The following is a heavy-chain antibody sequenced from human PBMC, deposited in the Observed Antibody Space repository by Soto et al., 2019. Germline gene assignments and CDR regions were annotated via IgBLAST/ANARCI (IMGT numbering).Heavy chain of an antibody. J-gene: IGHJ4*02. CDR3: AKVLSASGVDY. CDR1: GFTFSSFA. Sequence: EVQLLESGGGLVQPGGSLRLSCAASGFTFSSFAMSWVRQAPGKGLEWVSTVSANGGTTYYADSVKGRFTMSRDNSKNALRLQMNSLRAEDTAVYYCAKVLSASGVDYWGQGTLLTVSS. CDR2: VSANGGTT. V-gene: IGHV3-23*01. D-gene: IGHD3-10*01.